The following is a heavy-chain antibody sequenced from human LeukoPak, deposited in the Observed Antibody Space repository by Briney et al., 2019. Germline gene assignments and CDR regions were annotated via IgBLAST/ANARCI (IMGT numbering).Heavy chain of an antibody. D-gene: IGHD6-13*01. Sequence: PSETLSLTCAVYGGSFSGYYCSWIRQPPGKGLEWIGEINHSGSTNYNPSLKSRVTISVDTSKNQFSLKLSSVTAADTAVYYCARGGPSSSWYVYYYYGMDVWGQGTTVTVSS. CDR3: ARGGPSSSWYVYYYYGMDV. CDR2: INHSGST. V-gene: IGHV4-34*01. J-gene: IGHJ6*02. CDR1: GGSFSGYY.